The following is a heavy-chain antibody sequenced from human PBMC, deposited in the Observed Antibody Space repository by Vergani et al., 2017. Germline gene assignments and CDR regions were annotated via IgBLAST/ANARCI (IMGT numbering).Heavy chain of an antibody. D-gene: IGHD3-22*01. Sequence: EVQLLESGGGLVQPGGSLRLSCAASGFPFSSYAMSWVRQAPGKGLEWVSGISGSGGNTYYADSVKGRYTISRDDSKNTLYLQMNSLRAEDTAVYYCASTGYDSSCYYAYWGQGTLVTVSS. V-gene: IGHV3-23*01. CDR1: GFPFSSYA. J-gene: IGHJ4*02. CDR3: ASTGYDSSCYYAY. CDR2: ISGSGGNT.